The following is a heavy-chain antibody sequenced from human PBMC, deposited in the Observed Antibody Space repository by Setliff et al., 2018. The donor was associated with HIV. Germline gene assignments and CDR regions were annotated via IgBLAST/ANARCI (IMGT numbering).Heavy chain of an antibody. V-gene: IGHV3-13*01. Sequence: PGGSLRLSCAASGFTFCNYDILWVRQHTGKGLEWVSALGTAAETYYPGSVKGRFTISREDAKRSLYLQMNSLRAGDTAVYYCAREIQIVYTGGHYFYGIDVWGQGTAVTVS. D-gene: IGHD3-16*01. J-gene: IGHJ6*02. CDR2: LGTAAET. CDR1: GFTFCNYD. CDR3: AREIQIVYTGGHYFYGIDV.